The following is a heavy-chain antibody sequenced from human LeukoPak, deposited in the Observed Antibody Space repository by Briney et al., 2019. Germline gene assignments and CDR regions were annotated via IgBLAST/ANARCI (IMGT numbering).Heavy chain of an antibody. Sequence: ASVKVSCKASGGTFSSYAISWVRQAPGQGLEWMGGIIPIFGTANYAQKSQGKVTITADESTSTAYMELSSPRSEDTAVYYCARGWDYDSGGRPTAYVYWGQGTLVSVSS. V-gene: IGHV1-69*13. CDR2: IIPIFGTA. D-gene: IGHD3-22*01. J-gene: IGHJ4*02. CDR1: GGTFSSYA. CDR3: ARGWDYDSGGRPTAYVY.